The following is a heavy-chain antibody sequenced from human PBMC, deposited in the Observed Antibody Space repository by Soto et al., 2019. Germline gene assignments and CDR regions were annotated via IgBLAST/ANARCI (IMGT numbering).Heavy chain of an antibody. CDR1: GFTFSTYS. V-gene: IGHV3-21*01. Sequence: EVQLVESGGGLVKPGGSLSLTCAASGFTFSTYSMNWVRQAPGKGLEWVSSISDNSGYIFYADSVKGRFTISRDNAKNSLYLQMNSLRAEDTAVYYCAKGGRSSSWYEDYGGQGTLVTVSS. CDR3: AKGGRSSSWYEDY. J-gene: IGHJ4*02. D-gene: IGHD6-13*01. CDR2: ISDNSGYI.